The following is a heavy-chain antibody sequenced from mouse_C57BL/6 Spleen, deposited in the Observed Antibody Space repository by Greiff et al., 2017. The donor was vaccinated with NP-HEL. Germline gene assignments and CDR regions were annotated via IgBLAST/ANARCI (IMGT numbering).Heavy chain of an antibody. CDR3: AIGAPITTVVAHWYFDV. J-gene: IGHJ1*03. CDR1: GYTFTSYD. CDR2: IYPRDGST. Sequence: VQLQQSGPELVKPGASVKLSCKASGYTFTSYDINWVKQRPGQGLEWIGWIYPRDGSTKYNEKFKGKATLTVDTSSSTAYMELHSLTSEDSAVYVCAIGAPITTVVAHWYFDVWGTGTTVTVSS. D-gene: IGHD1-1*01. V-gene: IGHV1-85*01.